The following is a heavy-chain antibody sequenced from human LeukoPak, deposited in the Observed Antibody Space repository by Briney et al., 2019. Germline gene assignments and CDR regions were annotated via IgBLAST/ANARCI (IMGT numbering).Heavy chain of an antibody. D-gene: IGHD5-12*01. CDR1: GFTFSTYA. Sequence: GGSLRLSCAASGFTFSTYAMSWVRQAPGKGLEWVSTISDSGANTYYADSVRGRFTISRDNSKNTLYLQKNSLRADDTAIYYCTTGGSVIVAGTRAFDIWGQGTMVTVSS. J-gene: IGHJ3*02. CDR3: TTGGSVIVAGTRAFDI. V-gene: IGHV3-23*01. CDR2: ISDSGANT.